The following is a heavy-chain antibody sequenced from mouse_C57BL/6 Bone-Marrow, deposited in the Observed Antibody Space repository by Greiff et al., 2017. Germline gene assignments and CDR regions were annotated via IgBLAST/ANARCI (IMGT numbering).Heavy chain of an antibody. CDR3: ASGAYDGNCGAVDY. V-gene: IGHV1-61*01. J-gene: IGHJ4*01. Sequence: QVQLQQSGAELVRPGSSVKLSCKASGYTFTSYWMDWVKQRPGQGLEWIGIIYPSGSGTNYNQKFKGKATLTVDKSSSTAYMQLRSLTSEDSAVFYGASGAYDGNCGAVDYWGQGTLVTVSA. D-gene: IGHD2-10*01. CDR1: GYTFTSYW. CDR2: IYPSGSGT.